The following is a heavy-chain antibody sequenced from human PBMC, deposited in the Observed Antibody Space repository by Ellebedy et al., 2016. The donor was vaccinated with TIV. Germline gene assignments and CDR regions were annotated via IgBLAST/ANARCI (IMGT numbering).Heavy chain of an antibody. CDR2: VSSSNSYI. CDR1: GFTFSRSS. CDR3: AREIIAFDY. J-gene: IGHJ4*02. V-gene: IGHV3-21*01. Sequence: PGGSLRLSCAASGFTFSRSSMTWVRQAPGKGLEWVSSVSSSNSYIYYADSVKGRFTISRDNAKNSLYLQMNSLRVEDTAVYYCAREIIAFDYWGQGTLVTVSS.